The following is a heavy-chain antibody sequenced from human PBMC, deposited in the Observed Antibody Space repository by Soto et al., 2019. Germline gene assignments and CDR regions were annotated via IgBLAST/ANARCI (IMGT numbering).Heavy chain of an antibody. CDR1: GGSISSYY. CDR3: ARDPKLGYYFDY. V-gene: IGHV4-59*01. Sequence: SETLSLTCTVSGGSISSYYWSWIRQPPGKGLEWIGYIYYSGSTNYNPSLKSRVTISVDTSKNQFSLKLSSVTAADTAVYYCARDPKLGYYFDYWGQGTLVTVSS. CDR2: IYYSGST. D-gene: IGHD7-27*01. J-gene: IGHJ4*02.